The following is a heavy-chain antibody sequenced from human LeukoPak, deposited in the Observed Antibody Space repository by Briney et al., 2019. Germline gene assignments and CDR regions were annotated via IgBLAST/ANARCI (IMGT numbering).Heavy chain of an antibody. CDR2: IIPILGIA. CDR1: GGTFSSYA. J-gene: IGHJ4*02. CDR3: ARVAANWNEPREDY. D-gene: IGHD1-1*01. V-gene: IGHV1-69*04. Sequence: ASAKVSGKASGGTFSSYAISWVRQAPGQGLEWMGRIIPILGIANYAQKFQGRVTITADKSTSTAYMELSSLRSEDTAVYYCARVAANWNEPREDYWGQGTLVTVSS.